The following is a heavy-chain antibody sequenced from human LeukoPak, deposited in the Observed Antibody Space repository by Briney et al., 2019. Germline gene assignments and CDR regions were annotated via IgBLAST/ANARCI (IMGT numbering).Heavy chain of an antibody. J-gene: IGHJ4*02. CDR2: MKQDGSEK. CDR3: ARDLRHTGYDLYDY. Sequence: PGGSLRLSCAVSGINFRGYWMAWVRQAPGKGLEWVANMKQDGSEKYYVDSVKGRFTISRDNAKNSLYLEMNSLRVEDTAVYYCARDLRHTGYDLYDYWGQGTLVTVPS. CDR1: GINFRGYW. D-gene: IGHD5-12*01. V-gene: IGHV3-7*01.